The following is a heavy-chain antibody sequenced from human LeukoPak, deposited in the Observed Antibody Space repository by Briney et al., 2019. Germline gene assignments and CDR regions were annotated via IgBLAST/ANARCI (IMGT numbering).Heavy chain of an antibody. CDR1: GFTFSSYG. D-gene: IGHD3-10*01. J-gene: IGHJ4*02. CDR3: AKDWWFGELSLGY. CDR2: ISYDGSNK. Sequence: PGGSLRLSCAASGFTFSSYGMHWVRQAPGKGLEWVAVISYDGSNKYYADSVKGRFTISRDNSKNTLYLQMNSLRAEDTAVYYCAKDWWFGELSLGYWGQGTLVTVSS. V-gene: IGHV3-30*18.